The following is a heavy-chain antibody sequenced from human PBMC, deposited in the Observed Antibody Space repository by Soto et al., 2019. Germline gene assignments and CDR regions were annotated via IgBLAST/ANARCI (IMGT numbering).Heavy chain of an antibody. CDR3: AKSGYCSSTSCSDYYYYFGMDV. V-gene: IGHV3-30*18. D-gene: IGHD2-2*01. CDR1: GFTFSDHY. CDR2: ISYDGSNK. J-gene: IGHJ6*02. Sequence: PGGSLRLSCAASGFTFSDHYMDWVRQAPGKGLEWVAVISYDGSNKYYADSVKGRFTISRDNSKNTLYLQMNSLRAEDTAVYYCAKSGYCSSTSCSDYYYYFGMDVWGQGTTVTVSS.